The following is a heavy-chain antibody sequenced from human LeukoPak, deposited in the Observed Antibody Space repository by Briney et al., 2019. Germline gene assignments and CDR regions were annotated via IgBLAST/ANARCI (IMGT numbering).Heavy chain of an antibody. D-gene: IGHD3-3*01. J-gene: IGHJ6*02. CDR2: ISAYNGNT. CDR1: GYTFTSYG. V-gene: IGHV1-18*01. Sequence: KVSCKASGYTFTSYGISWVRQAPGQGLEWMGWISAYNGNTNYAQKLQGRATMTTDTSTSTAYMELRSLRSDDTAVYYCARDTEHYDFWSGYYYGMDVWGQGTTVTVSS. CDR3: ARDTEHYDFWSGYYYGMDV.